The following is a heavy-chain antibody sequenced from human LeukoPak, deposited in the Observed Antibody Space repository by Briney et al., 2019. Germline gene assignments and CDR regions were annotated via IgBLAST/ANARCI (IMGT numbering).Heavy chain of an antibody. Sequence: GGSLRLSCAASGFTFSTYWMSWVRQAPGKGLEWVASIKQDGSDKYYLDSVKGRFTISRDNAKSSLFLQMNSLRAEDTAVYYCARPAYCGADCYFHFDSWGRGTLVTVSS. CDR2: IKQDGSDK. V-gene: IGHV3-7*01. J-gene: IGHJ4*02. CDR3: ARPAYCGADCYFHFDS. CDR1: GFTFSTYW. D-gene: IGHD2-21*02.